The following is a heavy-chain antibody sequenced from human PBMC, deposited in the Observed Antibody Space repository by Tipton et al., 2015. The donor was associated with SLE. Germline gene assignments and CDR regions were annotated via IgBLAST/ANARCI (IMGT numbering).Heavy chain of an antibody. J-gene: IGHJ4*02. CDR2: IYYSGST. Sequence: TLSLTCTVSGGSISSSSYYWGWIRQPPGKGLEWTGSIYYSGSTNYNPSLKSRVTISVDTSKNQFSLKLSSVTAADTAVYYCARARKWNYYFDYWGQGTLVTVSS. V-gene: IGHV4-39*07. CDR1: GGSISSSSYY. CDR3: ARARKWNYYFDY. D-gene: IGHD1-20*01.